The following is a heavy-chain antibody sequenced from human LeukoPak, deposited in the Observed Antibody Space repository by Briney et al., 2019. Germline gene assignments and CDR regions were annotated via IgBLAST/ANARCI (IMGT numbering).Heavy chain of an antibody. J-gene: IGHJ6*02. CDR1: GGSISRYY. Sequence: PSETLSLTCTVSGGSISRYYWGWIRQPPGKGLEWIGYIYYSGTTNYNPSLKSRVTMSVDTSKNQFSLKLSSVTAADTAVYYCARRKYYYDSSGYYFDGMDVWGQGTTVTVSS. CDR3: ARRKYYYDSSGYYFDGMDV. CDR2: IYYSGTT. V-gene: IGHV4-59*08. D-gene: IGHD3-22*01.